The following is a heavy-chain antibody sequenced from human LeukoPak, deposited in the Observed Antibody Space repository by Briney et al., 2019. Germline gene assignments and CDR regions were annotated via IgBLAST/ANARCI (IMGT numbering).Heavy chain of an antibody. D-gene: IGHD3-10*01. J-gene: IGHJ6*02. CDR2: ISSSGSAK. Sequence: PGGSLRLSCAASGFTFSNYGLNWVRQAPGKGLEWVSHISSSGSAKYYADSVKGRFTISRDNSKDTLYLQMNSLRAEDTAGYYCASGRGRASDYYYGMDVWGQGTTVTVSS. CDR3: ASGRGRASDYYYGMDV. V-gene: IGHV3-48*01. CDR1: GFTFSNYG.